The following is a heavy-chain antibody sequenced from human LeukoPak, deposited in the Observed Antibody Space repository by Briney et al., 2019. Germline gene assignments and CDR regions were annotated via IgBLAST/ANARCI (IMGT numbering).Heavy chain of an antibody. CDR2: ISGSGGST. V-gene: IGHV3-23*01. CDR1: GFTFSSYA. Sequence: GGSLRLSCAASGFTFSSYAMSWVRQAPGKGLEWVSAISGSGGSTYYADSVKGRFTISRDNSKNTPYLQMNSLRAEDTAVYYCAKDDGDSSGYFPSWGQGTLVTVSS. CDR3: AKDDGDSSGYFPS. J-gene: IGHJ5*02. D-gene: IGHD3-22*01.